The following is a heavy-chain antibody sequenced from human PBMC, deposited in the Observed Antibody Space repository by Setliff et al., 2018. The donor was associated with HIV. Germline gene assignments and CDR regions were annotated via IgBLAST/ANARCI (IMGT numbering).Heavy chain of an antibody. J-gene: IGHJ6*03. V-gene: IGHV1-8*01. CDR2: VYASTGHT. CDR1: GDKFGSFD. D-gene: IGHD2-15*01. CDR3: ARGIDSLVKMGIYYHYMDV. Sequence: ASVKVSCKTSGDKFGSFDINWGRQASGQGLEWVGWVYASTGHTAYARKFEGRVTMTWDPSTGIGYMELNSLRADDTAVYYCARGIDSLVKMGIYYHYMDVWGKGTTVTVSS.